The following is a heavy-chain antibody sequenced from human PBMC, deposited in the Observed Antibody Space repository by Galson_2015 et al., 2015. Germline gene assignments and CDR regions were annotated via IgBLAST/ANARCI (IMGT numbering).Heavy chain of an antibody. D-gene: IGHD1-1*01. CDR3: ARDLLGPTDWYFDL. V-gene: IGHV3-66*02. CDR2: IYSGGST. CDR1: GFTVSSNY. Sequence: SLRLSCAASGFTVSSNYMSWVRQAPGKGLEWVSVIYSGGSTYYADSVKGRFTISRDNSKNTLYLQMNSLRAEDPAVYYCARDLLGPTDWYFDLWGRGTLVTVSS. J-gene: IGHJ2*01.